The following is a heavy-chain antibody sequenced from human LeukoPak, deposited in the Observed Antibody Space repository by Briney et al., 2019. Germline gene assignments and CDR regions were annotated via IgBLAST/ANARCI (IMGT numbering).Heavy chain of an antibody. D-gene: IGHD4-17*01. J-gene: IGHJ6*02. CDR3: ARDYGDSKRFSYYGMDV. CDR2: ISSSSSYI. V-gene: IGHV3-21*01. CDR1: GFTFSSYS. Sequence: GGSLRLSCAASGFTFSSYSMNWVRQAPGKGLEWVSSISSSSSYIYCADSVKGRFTISRDNAKNSLYLQMNSLRAEDTAVYYCARDYGDSKRFSYYGMDVWGQGTTVTVSS.